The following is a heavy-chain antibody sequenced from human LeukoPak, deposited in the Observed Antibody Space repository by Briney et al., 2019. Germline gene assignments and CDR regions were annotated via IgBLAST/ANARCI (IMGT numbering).Heavy chain of an antibody. D-gene: IGHD3-10*01. CDR2: IYYSGTT. J-gene: IGHJ4*02. Sequence: SSETLSLTCTVSSGPINSGGYYWSWIRQHPGKGLEWIGYIYYSGTTYYNPSLKSRVTISVDTSKNQFSLKLSSVTAADTAVYYCASAPPRNYYGSGSYYYWGQGTLVTVSS. CDR1: SGPINSGGYY. V-gene: IGHV4-31*03. CDR3: ASAPPRNYYGSGSYYY.